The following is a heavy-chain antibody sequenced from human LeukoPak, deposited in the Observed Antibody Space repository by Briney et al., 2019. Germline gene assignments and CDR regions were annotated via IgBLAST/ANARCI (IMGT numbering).Heavy chain of an antibody. J-gene: IGHJ4*02. CDR1: GFTFGSYA. Sequence: LAGGSLRLSCAASGFTFGSYAMSWVRQAPGKGLEWVSAISGSGGSTYYADSVKGRFTISRDSSKNTLCLQMNSLRAEDTAVYYCAKDPQVDFWSGFLPHWGQGTLVTVSS. D-gene: IGHD3-3*01. CDR3: AKDPQVDFWSGFLPH. CDR2: ISGSGGST. V-gene: IGHV3-23*01.